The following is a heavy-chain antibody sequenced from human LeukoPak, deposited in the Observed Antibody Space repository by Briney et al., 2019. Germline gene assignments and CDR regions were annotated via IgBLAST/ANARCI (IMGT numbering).Heavy chain of an antibody. CDR3: ARDVIVPAAPPYYMDV. J-gene: IGHJ6*03. CDR2: ISAYNGNT. V-gene: IGHV1-18*01. D-gene: IGHD2-2*01. Sequence: ASVKVSCKASGYTFTSYGISWVRQAPGQRLEWMGWISAYNGNTNYPQKLQARVTMTTDTSTSTAYMELRSLRSEDTAVYYCARDVIVPAAPPYYMDVWGKGTTVTVSS. CDR1: GYTFTSYG.